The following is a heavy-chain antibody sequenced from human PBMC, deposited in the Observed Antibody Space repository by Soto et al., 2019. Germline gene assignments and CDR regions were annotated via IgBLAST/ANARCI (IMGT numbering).Heavy chain of an antibody. CDR3: ARDEQLTPNWFDP. Sequence: QVPLVQSGAAVKKPGASVKVSCTASGYTFTSYGISWVRQAPGQGLERMGWISAYHGHTNHAQKLQGRVTMTTDTSTSTAYMELRSLRSDDTAVYYCARDEQLTPNWFDPWGQGTLVTVSS. J-gene: IGHJ5*02. CDR2: ISAYHGHT. CDR1: GYTFTSYG. V-gene: IGHV1-18*01. D-gene: IGHD6-6*01.